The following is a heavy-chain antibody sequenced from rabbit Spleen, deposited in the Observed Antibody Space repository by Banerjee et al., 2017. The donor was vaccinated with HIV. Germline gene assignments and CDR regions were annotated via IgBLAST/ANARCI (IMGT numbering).Heavy chain of an antibody. Sequence: QEQLVESGGGLVQPGGSLKLSCKASGFDFSSYGVSWVRQAPGKGLEWIGYIDPVFGSTVYATWVNGRFTISSHNAQNTLYLHLNSLTAADTATYFCVREAGYAGYGDGNLWGPGTLVTVS. CDR2: IDPVFGST. D-gene: IGHD7-1*01. CDR1: GFDFSSYG. V-gene: IGHV1S47*01. J-gene: IGHJ4*01. CDR3: VREAGYAGYGDGNL.